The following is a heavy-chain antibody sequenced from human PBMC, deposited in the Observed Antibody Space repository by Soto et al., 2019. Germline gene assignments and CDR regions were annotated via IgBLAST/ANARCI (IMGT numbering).Heavy chain of an antibody. V-gene: IGHV1-18*01. CDR2: ISAYNGNT. D-gene: IGHD3-10*01. Sequence: ASVKVSCKASGYTFTSYGISWVRQAPGQGLEWMGWISAYNGNTNYAQKPQGRVTMTTDTSTSTAYMELRSLRSDDTAVYYCAGDNKFGEFPRSWYYYYGMDVWGQGTTVTVS. CDR1: GYTFTSYG. J-gene: IGHJ6*02. CDR3: AGDNKFGEFPRSWYYYYGMDV.